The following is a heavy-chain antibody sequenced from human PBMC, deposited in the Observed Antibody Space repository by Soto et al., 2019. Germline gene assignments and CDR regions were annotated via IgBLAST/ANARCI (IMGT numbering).Heavy chain of an antibody. J-gene: IGHJ6*02. D-gene: IGHD2-2*01. V-gene: IGHV1-69*01. CDR3: ARSQGSSTSLEIYYYYYYGMDV. CDR1: GGTFGSYA. Sequence: QVQLVQSGAEVKKPGSSVKVSCKSSGGTFGSYAISWVRQAPGQGLEGMGGIIPITATANYAQKFQGRVTITADESTSTASMQLSSLRSEDTAVYYCARSQGSSTSLEIYYYYYYGMDVWGQGTTVTVSS. CDR2: IIPITATA.